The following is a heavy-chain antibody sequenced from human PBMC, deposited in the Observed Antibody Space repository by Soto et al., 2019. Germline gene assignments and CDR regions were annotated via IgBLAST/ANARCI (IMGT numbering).Heavy chain of an antibody. CDR2: ISVSGSTI. V-gene: IGHV3-11*01. Sequence: SLRLSCAASGFIFSDYYMTWIRQAPGKGLEWVAYISVSGSTIYYADSVEGRFTISRDNAKNSVFLQMTGLRADDTAVYYCARDRPYDATGLDYWGQGTVVTVSS. CDR1: GFIFSDYY. J-gene: IGHJ4*02. CDR3: ARDRPYDATGLDY. D-gene: IGHD2-15*01.